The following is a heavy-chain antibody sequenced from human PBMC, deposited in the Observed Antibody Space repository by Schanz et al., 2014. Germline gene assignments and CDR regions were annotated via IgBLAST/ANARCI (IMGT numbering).Heavy chain of an antibody. V-gene: IGHV3-11*01. D-gene: IGHD1-1*01. CDR2: ISRDGTTS. CDR3: ARDRWDWNNAFDI. Sequence: QVHLVESGGGVVQPGGSLRLSCAASGFIFNDYYMNWIRQAPGKGLEWLSYISRDGTTSYYADSVKGRFTISRDNAKNTLYLQMNSLRAEDTAVYYCARDRWDWNNAFDIWGQGTMVTVSS. CDR1: GFIFNDYY. J-gene: IGHJ3*02.